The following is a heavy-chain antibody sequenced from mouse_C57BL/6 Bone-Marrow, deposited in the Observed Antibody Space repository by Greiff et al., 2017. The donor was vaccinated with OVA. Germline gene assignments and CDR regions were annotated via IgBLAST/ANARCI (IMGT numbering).Heavy chain of an antibody. CDR2: IHPNSGST. D-gene: IGHD1-1*01. CDR3: ARPYDGSSPYYFDY. V-gene: IGHV1-64*01. CDR1: GYTFTSYW. J-gene: IGHJ2*01. Sequence: QVQLQQPGAELVKPGASVKLSCKASGYTFTSYWMHWVKQRPGQGLEWIGMIHPNSGSTNYNEKFKSKATLTVDKSSSTAYMQLSSLTSEDAAVYYCARPYDGSSPYYFDYGGQGTTLTVSS.